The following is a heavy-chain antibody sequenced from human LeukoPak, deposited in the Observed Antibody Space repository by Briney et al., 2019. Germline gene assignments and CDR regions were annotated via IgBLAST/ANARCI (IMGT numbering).Heavy chain of an antibody. CDR3: ARAHPKVVGISLDI. D-gene: IGHD3-22*01. CDR1: GFTFSSYW. Sequence: GGSLRLSCAASGFTFSSYWMSWVRQAPGKGLEWVVYIKQDGSEKYYVDSVKGRFTISRDNAKNSLYLQMNSLRAEDTAVYYCARAHPKVVGISLDIWGQGAMVTVSS. CDR2: IKQDGSEK. J-gene: IGHJ3*02. V-gene: IGHV3-7*03.